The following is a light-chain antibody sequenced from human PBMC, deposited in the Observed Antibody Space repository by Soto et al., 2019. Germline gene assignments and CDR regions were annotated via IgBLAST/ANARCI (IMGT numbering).Light chain of an antibody. CDR2: DVT. CDR3: CSYGGSFPYV. J-gene: IGLJ1*01. Sequence: QSVLTQPPSVSGSPGQSVTISCTGTSSDAGGYDYVSWYQQHPGKAPKLLIYDVTKRPSGVPDRFSGSKSGNTASLTISGLQAEDEADFFCCSYGGSFPYVFGTGTKVTVL. V-gene: IGLV2-11*01. CDR1: SSDAGGYDY.